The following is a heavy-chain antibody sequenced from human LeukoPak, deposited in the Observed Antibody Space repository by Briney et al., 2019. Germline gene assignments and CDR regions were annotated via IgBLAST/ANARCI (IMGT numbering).Heavy chain of an antibody. V-gene: IGHV3-30*18. Sequence: GGSLRLSCAASGFTFSSYGMHWVRQAPGKGLEWVAVISYDGSNKYYADSVKGRFTISRANSKNTLSLQMNSLRAEDTAVYYCAKGDYDILTGYLDYWGQGTLVTVSS. CDR2: ISYDGSNK. D-gene: IGHD3-9*01. CDR3: AKGDYDILTGYLDY. J-gene: IGHJ4*02. CDR1: GFTFSSYG.